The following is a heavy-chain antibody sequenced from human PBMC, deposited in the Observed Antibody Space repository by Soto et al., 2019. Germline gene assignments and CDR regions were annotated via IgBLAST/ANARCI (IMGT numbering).Heavy chain of an antibody. Sequence: QVQLQESGPGLVKPSQTLSLTCTVSGGSISSGDYYWSWIRQPPGKGLEWIGYIYYSGSTYYNPSLKGRVTISVDTSKHQVALKLSSVPAADTAVYYCASITLYGDQNWYFDLWGRGTLVTGSS. CDR1: GGSISSGDYY. CDR3: ASITLYGDQNWYFDL. D-gene: IGHD4-17*01. V-gene: IGHV4-30-4*01. J-gene: IGHJ2*01. CDR2: IYYSGST.